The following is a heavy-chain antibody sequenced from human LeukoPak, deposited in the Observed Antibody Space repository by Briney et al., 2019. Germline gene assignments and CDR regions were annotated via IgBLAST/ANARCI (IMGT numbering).Heavy chain of an antibody. D-gene: IGHD3-9*01. CDR3: ARHDSTHYDILTGFDY. V-gene: IGHV5-10-1*01. J-gene: IGHJ4*02. CDR2: IDPSDSYT. CDR1: RYSFTSYW. Sequence: GESLKISCKGSRYSFTSYWISWVRQMPGKGLEWMGRIDPSDSYTNYSPSFQGHVTISADKSISTAYLQWSSLKASDTAMYYCARHDSTHYDILTGFDYWGQGTLVTVSS.